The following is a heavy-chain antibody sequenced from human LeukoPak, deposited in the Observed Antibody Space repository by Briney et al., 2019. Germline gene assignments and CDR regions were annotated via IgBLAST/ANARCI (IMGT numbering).Heavy chain of an antibody. CDR3: ARTSPDTYYYYNYMDV. D-gene: IGHD3-9*01. CDR1: SVSFSGYY. V-gene: IGHV4-34*01. Sequence: SETLSLTCAVYSVSFSGYYWSWLRQPPGKGLEWRGEINHSGSTNSNPSLKSRATISVDASKNQFSLKLSSVTDADTAGYYCARTSPDTYYYYNYMDVWGKGTTVTVSS. J-gene: IGHJ6*03. CDR2: INHSGST.